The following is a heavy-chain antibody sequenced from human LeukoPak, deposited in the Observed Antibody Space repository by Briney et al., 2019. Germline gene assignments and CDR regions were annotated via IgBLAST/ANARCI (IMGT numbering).Heavy chain of an antibody. CDR3: AKEYFDL. Sequence: GASVKDSCKASGYTFSSYDINWVRQATGQGLEWMAYMNPNSGKTGYAQKFQGRVTMTWNTSISTAYMELNSLRSEDTAVYYCAKEYFDLWGRGTLVTVSS. V-gene: IGHV1-8*01. CDR2: MNPNSGKT. J-gene: IGHJ2*01. CDR1: GYTFSSYD.